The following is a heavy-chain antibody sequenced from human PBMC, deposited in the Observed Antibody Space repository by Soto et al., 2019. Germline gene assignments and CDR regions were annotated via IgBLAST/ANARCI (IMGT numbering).Heavy chain of an antibody. J-gene: IGHJ6*02. D-gene: IGHD6-19*01. V-gene: IGHV1-8*01. CDR2: MNPNSGNT. CDR1: GYTFTSYD. Sequence: QVQLVQSGAEVKKPGASVKVSCKASGYTFTSYDINWVRQATGQGLEWMGWMNPNSGNTGYAQKFQGRVTMTRNTSISTAYMELSSLRSEDTAVYYCARGPPHLPRVAVQLDVWGQGTTVTVSS. CDR3: ARGPPHLPRVAVQLDV.